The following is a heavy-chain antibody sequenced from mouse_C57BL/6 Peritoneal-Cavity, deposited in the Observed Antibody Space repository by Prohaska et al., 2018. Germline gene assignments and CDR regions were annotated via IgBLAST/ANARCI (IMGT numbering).Heavy chain of an antibody. J-gene: IGHJ4*01. CDR1: GFSFNTYA. CDR2: IRSKSNNYST. CDR3: VSYSSMDY. Sequence: EVQLVESGGGLVQPKGSLKLSCAASGFSFNTYAMNWVRQAPGKGLEWVARIRSKSNNYSTYYAELVKDRVTISRDDSESMLYLQMNNLKTEDTAMYYCVSYSSMDYWGHGTSVTVSS. V-gene: IGHV10-1*01. D-gene: IGHD2-1*01.